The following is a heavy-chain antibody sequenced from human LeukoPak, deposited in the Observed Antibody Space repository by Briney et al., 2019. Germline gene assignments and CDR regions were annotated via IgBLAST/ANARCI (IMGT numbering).Heavy chain of an antibody. CDR1: GYSFTGYY. CDR2: VNPNSGGT. J-gene: IGHJ4*02. D-gene: IGHD4-11*01. Sequence: ASVKVSVKASGYSFTGYYMHWVRQAPGQGLEWMGWVNPNSGGTTYAQKFQGRVTMTRGTSISTACMELSRLRSDDTAVYYCAREGYSSYWGQGTLVTVSS. CDR3: AREGYSSY. V-gene: IGHV1-2*02.